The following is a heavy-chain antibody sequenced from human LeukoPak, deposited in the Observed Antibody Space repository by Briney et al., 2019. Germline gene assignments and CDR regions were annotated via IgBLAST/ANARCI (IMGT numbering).Heavy chain of an antibody. CDR1: RFTFSHYG. CDR2: IFYGGSKQ. CDR3: TRDIRSHYFDY. Sequence: GGSLRLSCTASRFTFSHYGMHWVRQAPGKGLEWLAVIFYGGSKQFYADSVKGRFTISRDNSKNTLYLEMNSLRAEDTAVYYCTRDIRSHYFDYWGQGTLVTVSS. J-gene: IGHJ4*02. D-gene: IGHD1-26*01. V-gene: IGHV3-33*01.